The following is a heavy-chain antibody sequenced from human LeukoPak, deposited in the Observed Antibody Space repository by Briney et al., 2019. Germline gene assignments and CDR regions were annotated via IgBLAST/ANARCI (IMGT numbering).Heavy chain of an antibody. D-gene: IGHD6-6*01. CDR1: GYTFTSYD. V-gene: IGHV1-8*01. CDR3: ARGRGRIAARLRYYYMDV. Sequence: ASVKVSCKASGYTFTSYDINWVRQATGQGLEWMGWMNPNSGNTGYAQKFQGRVTMTRNTSISTAYMELSSLRSEDTAVYYCARGRGRIAARLRYYYMDVWGKGTTVTVSS. CDR2: MNPNSGNT. J-gene: IGHJ6*03.